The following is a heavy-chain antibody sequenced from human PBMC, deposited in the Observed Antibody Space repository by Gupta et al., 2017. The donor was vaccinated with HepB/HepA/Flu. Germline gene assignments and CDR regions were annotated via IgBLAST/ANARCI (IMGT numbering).Heavy chain of an antibody. CDR3: AGQRSGETYEYDLPRHFHH. Sequence: QLQLQESGPGLVKPSETLSLTCTVSGGSISVTNYYWAWIRQSPPGKRLELIGYISYSGTTYYNPSLQSRITISVDTSKNQFSLRLNSVTAADTAMYYCAGQRSGETYEYDLPRHFHHWGQGTLVSVSA. J-gene: IGHJ1*01. CDR1: GGSISVTNYY. V-gene: IGHV4-39*01. CDR2: ISYSGTT. D-gene: IGHD3-16*01.